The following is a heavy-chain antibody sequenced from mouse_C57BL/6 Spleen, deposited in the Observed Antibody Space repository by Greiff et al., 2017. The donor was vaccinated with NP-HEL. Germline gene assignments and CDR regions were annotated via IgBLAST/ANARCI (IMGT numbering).Heavy chain of an antibody. Sequence: EVMLVESGGGLVKPGGSLKLSCAASGFTFSDYGMHWVRQAPEQGLEWVAYISSGSSTIYYADTVKGRFTISRDNAKNPLFLQMTSLRSEDTAIYYCATNCYGSSYDWYFGGWGTGTTVTASS. V-gene: IGHV5-17*01. D-gene: IGHD1-1*01. CDR2: ISSGSSTI. CDR3: ATNCYGSSYDWYFGG. CDR1: GFTFSDYG. J-gene: IGHJ1*03.